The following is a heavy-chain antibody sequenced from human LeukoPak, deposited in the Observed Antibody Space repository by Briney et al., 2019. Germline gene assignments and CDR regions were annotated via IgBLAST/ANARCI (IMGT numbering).Heavy chain of an antibody. CDR3: ARGEHYYYMDV. J-gene: IGHJ6*03. V-gene: IGHV3-48*01. Sequence: GGSLRLSCAASGFTFSSYSMNWVRQAPGKGLEWVSYISSSSSTIYYADSVKGRFTISRDNAKNSLYLQMNSLRAEDTAVYYCARGEHYYYMDVWGKGTTVTVSS. D-gene: IGHD1-1*01. CDR2: ISSSSSTI. CDR1: GFTFSSYS.